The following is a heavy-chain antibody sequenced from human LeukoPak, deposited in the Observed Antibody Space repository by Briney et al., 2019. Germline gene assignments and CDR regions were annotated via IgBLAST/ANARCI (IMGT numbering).Heavy chain of an antibody. Sequence: GGSLILSCAASGFTFSSHWMHWVRHAPGKGLVWVSRINSVGSRTDYADSVKGRFTISRDNARNTLYLQMNSLRAEDTAVYYCTSDTVDTTLGIDYWGQGTLVSVSS. CDR2: INSVGSRT. CDR3: TSDTVDTTLGIDY. J-gene: IGHJ4*02. CDR1: GFTFSSHW. D-gene: IGHD5-18*01. V-gene: IGHV3-74*01.